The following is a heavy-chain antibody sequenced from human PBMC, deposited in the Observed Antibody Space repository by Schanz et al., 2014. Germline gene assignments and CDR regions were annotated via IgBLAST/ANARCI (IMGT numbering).Heavy chain of an antibody. D-gene: IGHD4-17*01. CDR3: ARDMGPRWSVTPCGY. CDR1: GFTFDDYT. CDR2: INSDGTTT. Sequence: EVQLVESGGVVVQPGGSLRLSCAGSGFTFDDYTMHWVRQPPGKGLEWVSHINSDGTTTTYADSVKGRFTISRDNSNNTLYLQMNSLRPEDTAVYYCARDMGPRWSVTPCGYWGQGILVSVSS. V-gene: IGHV3-43*01. J-gene: IGHJ4*02.